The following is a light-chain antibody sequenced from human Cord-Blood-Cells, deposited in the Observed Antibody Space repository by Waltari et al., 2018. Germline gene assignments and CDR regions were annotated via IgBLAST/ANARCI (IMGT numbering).Light chain of an antibody. CDR1: QSVSSSY. J-gene: IGKJ1*01. V-gene: IGKV3-20*01. CDR3: QQYGSPWT. CDR2: GAS. Sequence: EIVLTQSPGTLSLSPGARATLSCRASQSVSSSYLAWYQQKPGQAPRLLIYGASSRATGIPDRFSGRGSGTYFTLTSSRLEPEDFAVYYCQQYGSPWTFGQGTKVEIK.